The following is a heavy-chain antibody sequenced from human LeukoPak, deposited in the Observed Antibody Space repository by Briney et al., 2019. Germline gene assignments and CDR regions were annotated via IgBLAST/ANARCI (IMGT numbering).Heavy chain of an antibody. CDR2: IYTSGST. CDR3: ASSLSYYYYGMDV. V-gene: IGHV4-4*07. J-gene: IGHJ6*02. CDR1: GGSISSYY. Sequence: PSETLSLTCTVSGGSISSYYWSWIRQPAGKGLEWIGRIYTSGSTNYNPSLKSRVTMSVDTSKNQFFLKLSSVTAADTAVYYCASSLSYYYYGMDVWGQGTTVTVSS.